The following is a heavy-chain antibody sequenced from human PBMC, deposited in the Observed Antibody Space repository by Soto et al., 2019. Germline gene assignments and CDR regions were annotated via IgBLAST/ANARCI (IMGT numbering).Heavy chain of an antibody. V-gene: IGHV1-18*01. CDR1: GCTFSSYG. CDR2: ISDYNGNT. CDR3: ARDDLRDLGAHGPVFED. D-gene: IGHD2-21*01. Sequence: ASVRCSFTPSGCTFSSYGMSWVRQAPGQGLEWLGWISDYNGNTNYAQKVQGRVTLTTDTSTRTAYMEMRSLRYDDTAVYYCARDDLRDLGAHGPVFEDWGPG. J-gene: IGHJ4*02.